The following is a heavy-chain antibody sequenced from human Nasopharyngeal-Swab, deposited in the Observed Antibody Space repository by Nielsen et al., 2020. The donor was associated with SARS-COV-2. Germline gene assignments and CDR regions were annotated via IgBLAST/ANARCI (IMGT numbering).Heavy chain of an antibody. V-gene: IGHV5-10-1*01. CDR2: IDPSDSYT. CDR1: GYSFTSYW. Sequence: GGSLRLSCKGSGYSFTSYWISWVRQMPGKGLEWMGRIDPSDSYTNYSPSFQGHVTISADKSISTAYLQWSSLKASDTAMYYCARSAAYRGGDCYSRGYYYYYYMDVWGKGTTVTVSS. D-gene: IGHD2-21*02. J-gene: IGHJ6*03. CDR3: ARSAAYRGGDCYSRGYYYYYYMDV.